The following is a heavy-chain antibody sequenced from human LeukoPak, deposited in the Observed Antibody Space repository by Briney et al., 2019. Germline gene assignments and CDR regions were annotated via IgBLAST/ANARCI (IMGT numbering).Heavy chain of an antibody. CDR1: GYTFSNYG. CDR3: ARDSQYLGYCSSTSCELFDS. V-gene: IGHV1-18*01. J-gene: IGHJ4*02. CDR2: INTYSGNT. Sequence: ASVKVSCKASGYTFSNYGISWVRQAPGQGLEWMGRINTYSGNTNYTQKLQGRVTMTTDTSTSTAYMELRSLRSDDTAVYYCARDSQYLGYCSSTSCELFDSWGQGTLVTVSS. D-gene: IGHD2-2*01.